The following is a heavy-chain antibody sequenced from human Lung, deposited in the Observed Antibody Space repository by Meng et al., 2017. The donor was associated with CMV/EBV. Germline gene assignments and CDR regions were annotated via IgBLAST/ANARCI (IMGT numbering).Heavy chain of an antibody. J-gene: IGHJ4*02. V-gene: IGHV4-34*01. CDR2: INHSGST. Sequence: LXXAVYGGSFSGYYWSWIRQPPGKGLEWIGEINHSGSTNYNPSLKSRVTISVDTSKNQFSLKLSSVTAADTAVYYCARGAWNYVGVFDYWGQGTLVTSPQ. CDR3: ARGAWNYVGVFDY. D-gene: IGHD1-7*01. CDR1: GGSFSGYY.